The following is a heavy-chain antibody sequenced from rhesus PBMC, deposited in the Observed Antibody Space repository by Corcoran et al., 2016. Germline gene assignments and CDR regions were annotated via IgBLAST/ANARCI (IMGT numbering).Heavy chain of an antibody. CDR3: ARDQDSSGWSGAFDF. Sequence: QVPLQESGPGLVKPSETLSLTCAVSGGSISSGYYYWSWIRQPPGKGLEWIGYITYRGSTSYNPSRKSRVTISRDTSKNQFSLKLSSVTAADTAVYYCARDQDSSGWSGAFDFWGQGLRVTVSS. CDR1: GGSISSGYYY. CDR2: ITYRGST. V-gene: IGHV4-122*02. D-gene: IGHD6S26*01. J-gene: IGHJ3*01.